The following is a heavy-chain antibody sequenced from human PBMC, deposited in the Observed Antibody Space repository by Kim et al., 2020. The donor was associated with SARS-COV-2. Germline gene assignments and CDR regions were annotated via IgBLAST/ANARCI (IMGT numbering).Heavy chain of an antibody. CDR3: AKEGTFGSSGWPRFDY. CDR1: GFTFSSYG. D-gene: IGHD6-19*01. Sequence: GGSLRLSCAASGFTFSSYGMHWVRQAPGKGLEWVAVISYDGSNKYYADSVKGRFTISRDNSKNTLYLQMNSLRAEDTAVYYCAKEGTFGSSGWPRFDYWGQGTLVTVSS. V-gene: IGHV3-30*18. CDR2: ISYDGSNK. J-gene: IGHJ4*02.